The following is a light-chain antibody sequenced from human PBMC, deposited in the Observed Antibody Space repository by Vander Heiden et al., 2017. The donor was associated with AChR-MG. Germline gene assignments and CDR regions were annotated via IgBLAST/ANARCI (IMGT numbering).Light chain of an antibody. Sequence: DIQMTQSPSSLSASVGERVTITCQASRDISKYVNWYQQKLGRAPKLLIYDASNLQAGVPSRFSGRGSGTDFTFTITSLHPEDIATYYCQQYDYLPLTFGGGTKVEIK. J-gene: IGKJ4*01. CDR1: RDISKY. V-gene: IGKV1-33*01. CDR2: DAS. CDR3: QQYDYLPLT.